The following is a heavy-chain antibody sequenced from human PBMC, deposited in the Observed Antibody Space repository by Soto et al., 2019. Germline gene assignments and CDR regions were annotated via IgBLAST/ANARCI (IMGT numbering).Heavy chain of an antibody. CDR3: ARDVRHRSSSSSWFDP. Sequence: ASVKVSCKASGYTFTSYGISWVRQAPGQGLEWMGWISAYNGNTNYAQKLQGRVTMTTDTSTSTAYMELRSLRSDDTAVYYCARDVRHRSSSSSWFDPWGQGTLVTVSS. CDR1: GYTFTSYG. J-gene: IGHJ5*02. CDR2: ISAYNGNT. D-gene: IGHD6-6*01. V-gene: IGHV1-18*01.